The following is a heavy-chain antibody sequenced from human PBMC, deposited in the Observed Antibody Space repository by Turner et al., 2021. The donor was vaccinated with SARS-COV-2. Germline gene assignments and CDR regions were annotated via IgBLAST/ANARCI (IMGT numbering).Heavy chain of an antibody. J-gene: IGHJ4*02. D-gene: IGHD5-18*01. Sequence: QVQLVQSGTEVKKPGASVTVSCKASGYTFSSYDINWVRQATGQGREWMGWMNPNSGNTGYVQKFQGRVTMTRNTSISTAYMELSSLRSEDTAVYYCARTFTAMVRVDYWGQGTLVTVSS. V-gene: IGHV1-8*01. CDR3: ARTFTAMVRVDY. CDR2: MNPNSGNT. CDR1: GYTFSSYD.